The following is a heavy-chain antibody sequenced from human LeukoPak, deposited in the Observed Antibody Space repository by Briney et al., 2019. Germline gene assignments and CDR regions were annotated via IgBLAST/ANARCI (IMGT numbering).Heavy chain of an antibody. CDR2: IYYSGST. Sequence: SETLSLTCTVSGVSISPYYWGWIRQPPGKGLEWIGSIYYSGSTYYNPSLKSRVTISVDTSKNQFSLKLSSVTAADTAVYYRARARVWFGERAQINWFDPWGQGTLVTVSS. D-gene: IGHD3-10*01. V-gene: IGHV4-39*07. CDR3: ARARVWFGERAQINWFDP. J-gene: IGHJ5*02. CDR1: GVSISPYY.